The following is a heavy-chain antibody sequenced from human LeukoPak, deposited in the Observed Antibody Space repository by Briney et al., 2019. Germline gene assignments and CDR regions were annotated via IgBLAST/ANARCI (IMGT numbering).Heavy chain of an antibody. CDR2: VRSKADYYAT. J-gene: IGHJ4*02. Sequence: GGSLRLSCAASGVTVRGSSLRCVRQASGKGVEWVGRVRSKADYYATAYSASVHGRFNVSRDDSTNTAYLQMNSLKPEDTAIYYCATFDWGSSPNWGQGSRVTVSS. CDR1: GVTVRGSS. V-gene: IGHV3-73*01. D-gene: IGHD3-9*01. CDR3: ATFDWGSSPN.